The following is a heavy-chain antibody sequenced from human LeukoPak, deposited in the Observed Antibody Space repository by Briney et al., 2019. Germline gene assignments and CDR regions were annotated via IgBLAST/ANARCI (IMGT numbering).Heavy chain of an antibody. V-gene: IGHV1-2*02. J-gene: IGHJ6*02. CDR3: ARTYSYGFFYYYGMDV. CDR2: INPNSGGT. D-gene: IGHD5-18*01. CDR1: GYTFTGYY. Sequence: ALVKVSCKASGYTFTGYYMHWVRQAPGQGLEWMGWINPNSGGTNYAQKFQGRVTMTRDTSISTAYMELSRLRSDDTAVYYCARTYSYGFFYYYGMDVWGQGTTVTVSS.